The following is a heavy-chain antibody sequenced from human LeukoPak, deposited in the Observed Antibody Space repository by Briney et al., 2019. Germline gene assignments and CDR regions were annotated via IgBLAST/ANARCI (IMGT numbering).Heavy chain of an antibody. J-gene: IGHJ4*02. CDR3: ARNENSGWGYFDY. D-gene: IGHD5-12*01. CDR1: RFTFNSYA. V-gene: IGHV3-23*01. Sequence: GGSLRLSCAASRFTFNSYAMSWVRQAPGKGLEWVSVIGGSNGITFYVGSVKGRFTISRDNSKDTPYLQMNSLRAEDTAVYYCARNENSGWGYFDYWGQGTLVTVSS. CDR2: IGGSNGIT.